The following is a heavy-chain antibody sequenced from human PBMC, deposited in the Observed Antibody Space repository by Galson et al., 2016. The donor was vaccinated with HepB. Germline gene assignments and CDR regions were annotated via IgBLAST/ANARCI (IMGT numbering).Heavy chain of an antibody. D-gene: IGHD5-12*01. CDR2: IKRDGSEK. Sequence: SLRLSCAVDGFDFSSYWMNWVRQAPGKGLEWVASIKRDGSEKYYVDYVKGRFTISRNSANRSVDLQMNSLRADDTAVYYCARGPYSGFPQLLAKCDYWGQGIQVTVSS. V-gene: IGHV3-7*01. J-gene: IGHJ4*02. CDR3: ARGPYSGFPQLLAKCDY. CDR1: GFDFSSYW.